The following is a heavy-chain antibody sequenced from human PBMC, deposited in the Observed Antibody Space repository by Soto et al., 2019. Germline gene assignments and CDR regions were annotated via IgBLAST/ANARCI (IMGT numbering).Heavy chain of an antibody. D-gene: IGHD2-2*02. Sequence: PGGSLRLSCAASGFTFSSYSLNWVRQALGKGLERVSSISTRSSYIYYADSVKGRFTISTDNAKNSLYLQMNSLGAEDRAVYYFAIAHCSSSSCCTLLSYWGQGTLVTASS. CDR3: AIAHCSSSSCCTLLSY. J-gene: IGHJ4*02. V-gene: IGHV3-21*01. CDR2: ISTRSSYI. CDR1: GFTFSSYS.